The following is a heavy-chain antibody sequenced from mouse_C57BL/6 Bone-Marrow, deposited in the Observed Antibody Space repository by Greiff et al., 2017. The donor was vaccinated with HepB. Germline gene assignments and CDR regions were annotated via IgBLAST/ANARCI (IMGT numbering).Heavy chain of an antibody. J-gene: IGHJ2*01. CDR1: GISITTGNYR. CDR2: IYYSGTI. Sequence: VQLKQSGPGLVKPSQTVFLTCTVTGISITTGNYRWSWIRQFPGNKLEWIGYIYYSGTITYNPSLTSRTTITRDTPKNQFLLEMNSLTAEDTATYYCARDGGNCHYFDYWGQGTTLTVSS. D-gene: IGHD1-1*02. V-gene: IGHV3-5*01. CDR3: ARDGGNCHYFDY.